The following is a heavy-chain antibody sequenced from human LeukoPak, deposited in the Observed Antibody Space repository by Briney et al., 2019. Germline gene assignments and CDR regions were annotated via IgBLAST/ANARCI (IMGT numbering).Heavy chain of an antibody. CDR3: AKDSYYDSPLGYFDY. Sequence: PGGSLRLSCAASGFTVSSYYMSWVRQAPGKGLESVSVISNEGGTYYADSVKGRFTISRDNSKNTVYLQMNSLRAEDTAVYYCAKDSYYDSPLGYFDYWGQGTLVTVSS. J-gene: IGHJ4*02. D-gene: IGHD3-22*01. V-gene: IGHV3-53*01. CDR2: ISNEGGT. CDR1: GFTVSSYY.